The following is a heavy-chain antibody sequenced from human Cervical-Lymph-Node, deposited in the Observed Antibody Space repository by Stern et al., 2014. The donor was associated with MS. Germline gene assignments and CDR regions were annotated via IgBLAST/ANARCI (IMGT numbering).Heavy chain of an antibody. Sequence: QLVQSGDEVKKPGSSVKVSCKASGGTFTSHTISCVRLAPGQGLEWMGVIIPMLDTINYAQNFQGRLTITADESTSTVYMELSSLRSEDTAVFYCARNLYGFDVWGQGTTVTVSS. D-gene: IGHD3-10*01. CDR3: ARNLYGFDV. J-gene: IGHJ6*02. CDR2: IIPMLDTI. CDR1: GGTFTSHT. V-gene: IGHV1-69*01.